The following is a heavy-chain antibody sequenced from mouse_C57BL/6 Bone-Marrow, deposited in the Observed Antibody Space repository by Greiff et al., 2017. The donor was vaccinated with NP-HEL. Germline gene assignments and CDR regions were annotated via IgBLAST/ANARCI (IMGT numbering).Heavy chain of an antibody. Sequence: VQLVESGAELVRPGASVTLSCKASGYTFTDYEMHWVKQTPVHGLEWIGAIDPETGGTAYNQKFKGKAILTADKSSSTAYMELRSLTSEDSAVYYCTRDDYYGIYYAMDYWGQGTSVTVSS. V-gene: IGHV1-15*01. CDR2: IDPETGGT. J-gene: IGHJ4*01. D-gene: IGHD1-1*01. CDR1: GYTFTDYE. CDR3: TRDDYYGIYYAMDY.